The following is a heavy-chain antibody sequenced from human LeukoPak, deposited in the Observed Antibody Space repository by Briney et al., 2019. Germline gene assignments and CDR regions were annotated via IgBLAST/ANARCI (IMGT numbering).Heavy chain of an antibody. V-gene: IGHV3-9*01. Sequence: GGSLRLSCAASGFTFDDYAMRRVRQAPGKGLEWVSGISWNSGSIGYADSVKGRFTISRDNAKNSLYLQMNSLRAEDTALYYCAKDILLQRDYDSSGYYDYWGQGTLVTVSS. CDR1: GFTFDDYA. J-gene: IGHJ4*02. CDR2: ISWNSGSI. CDR3: AKDILLQRDYDSSGYYDY. D-gene: IGHD3-22*01.